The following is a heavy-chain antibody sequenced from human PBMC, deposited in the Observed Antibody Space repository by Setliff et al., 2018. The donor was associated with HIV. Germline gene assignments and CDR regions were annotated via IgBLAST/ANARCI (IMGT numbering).Heavy chain of an antibody. CDR2: IDDSGSI. D-gene: IGHD2-15*01. CDR1: TESLTRYD. CDR3: ARGGASSKYLDP. J-gene: IGHJ5*02. Sequence: PSETLSLTCAVYTESLTRYDWAWIRQSPEKGLEWIGEIDDSGSIIYNLSLQSRVTMSADTSKNQFSLSLTSVTGADTAVYYCARGGASSKYLDPWGQGTLVTVSS. V-gene: IGHV4-34*01.